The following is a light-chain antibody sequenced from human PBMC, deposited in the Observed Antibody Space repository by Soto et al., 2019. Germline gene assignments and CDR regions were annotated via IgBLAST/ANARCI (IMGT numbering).Light chain of an antibody. CDR2: GAS. J-gene: IGKJ1*01. CDR1: QSVSSNY. Sequence: EIVLTQSPGTLSLSAGERATLSCRASQSVSSNYLAWYQQKPGQAPRLLIYGASSRATGIPDRFSGSGSGTDFTLTISRLEPEDFAVYYCQQYGSSPQTFGQGTKVDIK. CDR3: QQYGSSPQT. V-gene: IGKV3-20*01.